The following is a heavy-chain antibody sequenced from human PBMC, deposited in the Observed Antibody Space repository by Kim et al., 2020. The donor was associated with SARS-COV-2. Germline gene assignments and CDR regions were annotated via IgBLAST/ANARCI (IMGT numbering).Heavy chain of an antibody. CDR2: ISSSSSDI. J-gene: IGHJ4*02. D-gene: IGHD7-27*01. CDR1: GFTFSSYS. Sequence: GGSLRLSCAASGFTFSSYSMNWVRQAPGKGPEWVSYISSSSSDIYYADSVKGRFTISRDNAKNSLYLQIDNLRDEDTAVYYCARAARWGFDYWGRGTLVTVSS. V-gene: IGHV3-48*02. CDR3: ARAARWGFDY.